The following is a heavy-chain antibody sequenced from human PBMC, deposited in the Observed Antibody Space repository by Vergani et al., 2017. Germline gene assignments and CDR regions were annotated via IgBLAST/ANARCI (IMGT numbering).Heavy chain of an antibody. Sequence: VQLMESGGGWAQPGGSLRLSCAASGFVFSESPIHWVRQVPGKGLEWVALISYDGTNKYYTNSVRGRFTISRDNSKSTLFLQMNSLRVEDMAVYYCARDRGDWRYSRYFYNYYMDVWGKGTTVTVSS. J-gene: IGHJ6*03. D-gene: IGHD2-8*02. V-gene: IGHV3-30-3*01. CDR1: GFVFSESP. CDR2: ISYDGTNK. CDR3: ARDRGDWRYSRYFYNYYMDV.